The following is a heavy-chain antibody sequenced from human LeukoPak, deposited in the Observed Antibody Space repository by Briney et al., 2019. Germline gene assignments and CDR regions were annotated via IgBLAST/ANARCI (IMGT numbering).Heavy chain of an antibody. CDR3: AKATGYLL. CDR1: GFTFSSNY. D-gene: IGHD1-14*01. J-gene: IGHJ4*02. V-gene: IGHV3-53*01. CDR2: IYVDGST. Sequence: GGSLRLSCAASGFTFSSNYMSWVRQAPGKGLQWVSVIYVDGSTYYADSVKGRFTISRDNSENTLFLRMNSLRAEDTAVYYCAKATGYLLWGQGTLVIVSS.